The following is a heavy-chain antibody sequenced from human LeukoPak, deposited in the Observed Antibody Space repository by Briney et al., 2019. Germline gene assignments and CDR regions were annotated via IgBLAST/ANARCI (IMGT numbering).Heavy chain of an antibody. J-gene: IGHJ5*02. CDR1: GYSISSGYY. Sequence: SETLSLTCTVSGYSISSGYYWGWVRQPPGKGLEWIGSIYPSETTYYNPSLKSRVTISVDTSKNQFSLKLSSVTAADTAVYYCARAYSSSWYFNWFDPWGQGTLVTVSS. CDR3: ARAYSSSWYFNWFDP. V-gene: IGHV4-38-2*02. CDR2: IYPSETT. D-gene: IGHD6-13*01.